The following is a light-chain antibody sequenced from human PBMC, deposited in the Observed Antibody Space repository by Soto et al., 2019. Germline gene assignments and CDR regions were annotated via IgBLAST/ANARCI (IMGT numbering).Light chain of an antibody. CDR1: QSGSGTY. J-gene: IGKJ4*01. CDR3: QQYGKSPLT. V-gene: IGKV3-20*01. Sequence: EIVLTQSPGTLSLSPGERATLSCRASQSGSGTYLAWYQQKPGQAPRLLISGASRRATGIPDRFSGSGSGTDFTLTISSLEPEDFAVYYCQQYGKSPLTFGGGT. CDR2: GAS.